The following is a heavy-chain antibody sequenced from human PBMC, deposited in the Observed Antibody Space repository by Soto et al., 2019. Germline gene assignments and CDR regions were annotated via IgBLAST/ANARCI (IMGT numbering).Heavy chain of an antibody. D-gene: IGHD1-26*01. CDR1: GYNFNSYT. CDR3: ARVVGALGHWFDP. J-gene: IGHJ5*02. Sequence: QVQLVQSGAEVKKPGASVKVSCKASGYNFNSYTISWVRQAPGQGLEWMGRISAYNGNTNYAQKLQGRVNMNTDTSTCTAYMELRSLGSDDTAVYHCARVVGALGHWFDPWGQGTLVTVSS. CDR2: ISAYNGNT. V-gene: IGHV1-18*01.